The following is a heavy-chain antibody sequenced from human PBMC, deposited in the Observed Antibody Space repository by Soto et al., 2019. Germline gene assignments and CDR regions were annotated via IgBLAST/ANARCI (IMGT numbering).Heavy chain of an antibody. CDR3: ARGNDIVATIEFDY. D-gene: IGHD5-12*01. CDR1: GGSISSGDYY. J-gene: IGHJ4*02. V-gene: IGHV4-30-4*01. Sequence: PSETLSLTCTVSGGSISSGDYYWSWIRQPPGKGLEWIGYIYYSGSTYYNPSLKSRVTISVDTSKNQFSLKLSSVTAADTAVYYCARGNDIVATIEFDYWGQGTLVTVSS. CDR2: IYYSGST.